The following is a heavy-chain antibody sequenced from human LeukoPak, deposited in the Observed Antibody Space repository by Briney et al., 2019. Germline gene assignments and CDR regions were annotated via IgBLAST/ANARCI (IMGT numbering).Heavy chain of an antibody. D-gene: IGHD6-19*01. J-gene: IGHJ6*03. Sequence: SETPSLTCTVSGGSISSSSYYWGWIRQPPGKGLEWIGSIYYSGSTYYNPSLKSRVTISVDTSKNQFSLKLSSVTAADTAVYYCARERAYSSGWTLGSYYYYMDVWGKGTTVTVSS. CDR1: GGSISSSSYY. V-gene: IGHV4-39*07. CDR2: IYYSGST. CDR3: ARERAYSSGWTLGSYYYYMDV.